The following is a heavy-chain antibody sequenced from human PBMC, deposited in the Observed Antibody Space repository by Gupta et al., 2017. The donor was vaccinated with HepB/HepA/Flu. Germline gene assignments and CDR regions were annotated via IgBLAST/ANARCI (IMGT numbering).Heavy chain of an antibody. D-gene: IGHD6-13*01. CDR1: GYTFTSSG. CDR2: ISTYNGNT. J-gene: IGHJ5*02. Sequence: QVQLVQSGAEVKKPGPSVKVSCKASGYTFTSSGISWVRQAPGQGLEWMGWISTYNGNTNYAQKFQGRVIMTTDTSTSTAYMELRSLRYDDTAVYYCARVGGGSSQGWFDPWGQGTLVTVSS. CDR3: ARVGGGSSQGWFDP. V-gene: IGHV1-18*01.